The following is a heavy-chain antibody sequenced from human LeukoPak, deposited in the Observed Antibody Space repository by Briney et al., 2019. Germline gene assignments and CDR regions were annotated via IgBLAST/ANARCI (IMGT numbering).Heavy chain of an antibody. CDR2: IYSGGST. V-gene: IGHV3-53*01. D-gene: IGHD2-15*01. CDR3: ARDSDCSGGSCYTDY. J-gene: IGHJ4*02. CDR1: GFNVRSNY. Sequence: PGGSLRLSCAASGFNVRSNYMSWVRQAPGKGLEWVSLIYSGGSTYYADSVQGRFTISRDNSKNTLYLQMSSLRAEDTAMYYCARDSDCSGGSCYTDYWGQGNLVTVSS.